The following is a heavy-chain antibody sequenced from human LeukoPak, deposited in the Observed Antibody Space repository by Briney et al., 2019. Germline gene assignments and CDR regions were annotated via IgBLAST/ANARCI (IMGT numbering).Heavy chain of an antibody. J-gene: IGHJ4*02. Sequence: GGSLRLSCAASGFTFSTCWMTWVRQAPGKGLEWVANIKQDGSERYYVDSVKGRFTISRDNAKSSLYLQMNSLRAEDTAVYYCARISGYYELAFDYWGQGTLVTVSS. CDR2: IKQDGSER. CDR1: GFTFSTCW. V-gene: IGHV3-7*03. CDR3: ARISGYYELAFDY. D-gene: IGHD3-22*01.